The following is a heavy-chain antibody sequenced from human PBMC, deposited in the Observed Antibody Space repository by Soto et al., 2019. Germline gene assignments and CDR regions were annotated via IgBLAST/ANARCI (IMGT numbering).Heavy chain of an antibody. CDR2: IYTSGST. D-gene: IGHD3-10*01. J-gene: IGHJ6*02. V-gene: IGHV4-4*07. CDR3: ACQSQSGPFYSYYGMDV. CDR1: GGSISNYY. Sequence: SETLSLTCTVSGGSISNYYWDWIRQPAGKGLEWIGRIYTSGSTNYNPSLKSRVTMSVDTSKNQFSLNLNSVTAADTAVYYCACQSQSGPFYSYYGMDVWGQGTTVTVS.